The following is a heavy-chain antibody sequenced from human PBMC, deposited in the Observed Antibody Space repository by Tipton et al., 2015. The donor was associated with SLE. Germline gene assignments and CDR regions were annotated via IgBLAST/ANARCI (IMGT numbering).Heavy chain of an antibody. CDR2: IYNSASASPNSGGT. J-gene: IGHJ3*02. CDR3: ARIKLPITMIVVADDAFDI. CDR1: GGSISAFSFY. V-gene: IGHV4-39*01. D-gene: IGHD3-22*01. Sequence: TLSLTCNVSGGSISAFSFYWGWVRQTPGKGLEWIGMIYNSASASPNSGGTYYNPSLKSRVTISLDTSKNQFSLRLTSVTAADTAVYYCARIKLPITMIVVADDAFDIWGQGTMVTVSS.